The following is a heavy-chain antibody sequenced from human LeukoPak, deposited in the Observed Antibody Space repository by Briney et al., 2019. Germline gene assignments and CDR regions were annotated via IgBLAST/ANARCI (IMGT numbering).Heavy chain of an antibody. Sequence: GGSLRLSCAASGFTFSSYAMHWVRQAPGKGLEWVAVISYDGSNKYYADSVKGRFTISRDNSKNTLYLQMNSLRAEDTAVYYCAREGRSVTTGGWGQGTLVTVSS. CDR1: GFTFSSYA. V-gene: IGHV3-30-3*01. D-gene: IGHD4-11*01. CDR2: ISYDGSNK. CDR3: AREGRSVTTGG. J-gene: IGHJ4*02.